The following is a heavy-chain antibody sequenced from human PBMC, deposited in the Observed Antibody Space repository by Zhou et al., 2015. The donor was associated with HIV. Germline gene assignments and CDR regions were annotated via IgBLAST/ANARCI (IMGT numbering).Heavy chain of an antibody. Sequence: QVLLLQSGPEVERPGASVRVSCKTSGYPFNTYGIAWVRQAPGQRFEWMGWIGPYHGDTSYAQHLQGRITVTTDTSTATVYMELRGLTLDDTAIYYCARDLVRGAQTPFRPLDYWGQGTLVTVSS. CDR3: ARDLVRGAQTPFRPLDY. V-gene: IGHV1-18*04. J-gene: IGHJ4*02. CDR1: GYPFNTYG. CDR2: IGPYHGDT. D-gene: IGHD3-10*01.